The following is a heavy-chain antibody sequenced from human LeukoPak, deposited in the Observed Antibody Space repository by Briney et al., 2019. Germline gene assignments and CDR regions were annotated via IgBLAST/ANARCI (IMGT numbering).Heavy chain of an antibody. V-gene: IGHV3-23*01. CDR2: ISGSGTTT. Sequence: GGSLRLSCAASGFMFTDHALSWVRQAPGKGLEWVSSISGSGTTTYYAESVRGRFTISRDNSKSTVYLQMNSLRAEDTAVYYCARDLMTTNWFDPWGQGTLVTVSS. J-gene: IGHJ5*02. CDR1: GFMFTDHA. D-gene: IGHD4-11*01. CDR3: ARDLMTTNWFDP.